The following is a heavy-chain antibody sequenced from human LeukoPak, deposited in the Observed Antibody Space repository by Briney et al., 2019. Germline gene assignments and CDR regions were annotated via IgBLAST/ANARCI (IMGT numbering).Heavy chain of an antibody. Sequence: PSETLSLTCTVSGGSISSYYWSWIRQPPGKGLEWIGYIYYSGSTNYNPSLKSRVTISVDTSKNQFSLKLSSVTAADTAVYYCARRHWFGEYPGAFDIWGQGIMVTVSS. V-gene: IGHV4-59*08. D-gene: IGHD3-10*01. CDR1: GGSISSYY. CDR2: IYYSGST. CDR3: ARRHWFGEYPGAFDI. J-gene: IGHJ3*02.